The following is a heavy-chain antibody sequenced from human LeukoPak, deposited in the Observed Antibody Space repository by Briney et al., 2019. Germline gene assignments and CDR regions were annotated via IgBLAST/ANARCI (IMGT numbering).Heavy chain of an antibody. V-gene: IGHV1-18*01. Sequence: ASVKVSCKASGYSFTSNGITWVRQAPGQGLEWMGWVSGYNGNTNYVQNLQGRVTMTTDRSTSTAYMELRSLRSDDTAVYYCAREWRHCSGGNCNTPSGGMDVRGLGTTVTVSS. J-gene: IGHJ6*02. CDR2: VSGYNGNT. CDR1: GYSFTSNG. CDR3: AREWRHCSGGNCNTPSGGMDV. D-gene: IGHD2-15*01.